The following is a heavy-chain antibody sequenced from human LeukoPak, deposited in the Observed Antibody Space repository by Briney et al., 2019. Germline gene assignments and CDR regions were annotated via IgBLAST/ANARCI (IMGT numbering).Heavy chain of an antibody. CDR2: ISSNGGST. CDR1: GFTFSSHA. V-gene: IGHV3-64D*09. D-gene: IGHD5-24*01. J-gene: IGHJ4*02. Sequence: PGGSLRLSCSASGFTFSSHAMHWVRQAPGKGLEYVSGISSNGGSTYYPDSVKCRFTISRDNSKNTLYLQMSSLRAEDTAVYYCVKDWVATIVAPRHFDNRGQGTLVTVSS. CDR3: VKDWVATIVAPRHFDN.